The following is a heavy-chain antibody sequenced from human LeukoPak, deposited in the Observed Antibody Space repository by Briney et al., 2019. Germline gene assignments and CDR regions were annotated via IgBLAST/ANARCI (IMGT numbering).Heavy chain of an antibody. CDR2: IKQDGSEK. Sequence: GGSLRLSCPASGFTFSSYWMSWVRQAPGKGLEWVANIKQDGSEKYYVDSVKGRFTISRDDAKHSVDLQMNSMRAEDTAVYYCARDRSTDFWSGYYTNYFDCWGQGTLVTVSS. J-gene: IGHJ4*02. CDR1: GFTFSSYW. V-gene: IGHV3-7*01. CDR3: ARDRSTDFWSGYYTNYFDC. D-gene: IGHD3-3*01.